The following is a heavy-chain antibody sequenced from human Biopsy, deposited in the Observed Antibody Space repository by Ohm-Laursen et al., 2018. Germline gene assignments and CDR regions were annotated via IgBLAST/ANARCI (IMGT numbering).Heavy chain of an antibody. Sequence: GTLSFTCTVSGGSISSYYWNWIRQPPGKGLEWIGYIYYSGTTDYSPSLKSRVTISIDKSKNQFILKLSSVTAEDTAVYYCARDDAVTVIRGLYYWGQGALVTVSS. V-gene: IGHV4-59*01. D-gene: IGHD2-21*02. CDR3: ARDDAVTVIRGLYY. CDR1: GGSISSYY. CDR2: IYYSGTT. J-gene: IGHJ4*02.